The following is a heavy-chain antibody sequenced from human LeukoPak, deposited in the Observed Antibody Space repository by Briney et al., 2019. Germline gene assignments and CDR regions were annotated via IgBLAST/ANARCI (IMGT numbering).Heavy chain of an antibody. CDR3: AKDPTHYRVWDYYETIGLSY. D-gene: IGHD3-22*01. CDR2: ISGSGGST. CDR1: GFTFSSYA. J-gene: IGHJ4*02. V-gene: IGHV3-23*01. Sequence: PGGSLRLSCAASGFTFSSYAMNWVRQAPGKGLEWVSVISGSGGSTYYADSVKGRFTISRDNSKNTLNLHMNSLRAEDTAVYYCAKDPTHYRVWDYYETIGLSYWGQGTLVTISS.